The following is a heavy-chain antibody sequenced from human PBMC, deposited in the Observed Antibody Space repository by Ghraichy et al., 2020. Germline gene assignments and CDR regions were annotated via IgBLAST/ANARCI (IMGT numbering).Heavy chain of an antibody. Sequence: GGSLRLSCSASGFTFSTYWMNWVRQAPGKGLEWVANIKQGGTEKYYANSVKGRFTISRDNAKNSLFLQMNSLRAEDTAVYYCARDSGYCRTTSCKGDAFDIWGQGTMVTVFS. D-gene: IGHD2-2*03. CDR2: IKQGGTEK. CDR3: ARDSGYCRTTSCKGDAFDI. V-gene: IGHV3-7*01. CDR1: GFTFSTYW. J-gene: IGHJ3*02.